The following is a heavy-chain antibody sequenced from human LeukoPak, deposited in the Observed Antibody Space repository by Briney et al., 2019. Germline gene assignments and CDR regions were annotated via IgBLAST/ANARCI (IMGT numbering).Heavy chain of an antibody. CDR1: GFTFDDYA. CDR2: IRWKRGSI. Sequence: GGSLRLSCAASGFTFDDYAMHWVRQAPGKGLEWVSGIRWKRGSIGYADSVKGRFTISRDNAKNSLYLQMNSLRAEDTALYYCAKDRADDSTVAKGYYYYMDVWGKGTTVTVSS. D-gene: IGHD4-23*01. V-gene: IGHV3-9*01. J-gene: IGHJ6*03. CDR3: AKDRADDSTVAKGYYYYMDV.